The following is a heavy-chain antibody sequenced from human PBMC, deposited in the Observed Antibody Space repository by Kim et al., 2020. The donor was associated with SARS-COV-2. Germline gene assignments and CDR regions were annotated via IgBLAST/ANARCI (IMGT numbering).Heavy chain of an antibody. Sequence: GGSLRLSCAASGFTFSSYSMNWVRQAPGKGLEWVSSISSSSSYIYYADSVKGRFTISGDNAKNSLYLQMNSLRAEDTAVYYCATSITIFSKFDYWGQGTLVTVSS. CDR3: ATSITIFSKFDY. V-gene: IGHV3-21*01. J-gene: IGHJ4*02. CDR2: ISSSSSYI. CDR1: GFTFSSYS. D-gene: IGHD3-9*01.